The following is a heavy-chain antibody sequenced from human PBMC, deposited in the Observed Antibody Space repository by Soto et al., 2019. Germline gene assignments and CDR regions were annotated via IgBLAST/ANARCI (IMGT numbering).Heavy chain of an antibody. CDR2: ISGSGGST. J-gene: IGHJ6*03. CDR1: GFAFSSYA. CDR3: AKGGVVTAVNYYYYMDV. D-gene: IGHD2-21*02. Sequence: GGSLRLSCAASGFAFSSYAMSWVRQAPGKGLEWVSAISGSGGSTYYADSVKGRFTISRDNSKNTLYLQMNSLRAEDTAVYYCAKGGVVTAVNYYYYMDVWGKGTTVTVFS. V-gene: IGHV3-23*01.